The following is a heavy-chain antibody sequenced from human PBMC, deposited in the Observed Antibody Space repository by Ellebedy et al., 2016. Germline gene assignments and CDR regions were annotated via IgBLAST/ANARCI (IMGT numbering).Heavy chain of an antibody. J-gene: IGHJ6*02. CDR1: GFTFSSYW. V-gene: IGHV3-7*01. CDR3: ARDLGYYYYGMDV. Sequence: GESLKISCAASGFTFSSYWMSWVRQAPGKGLEWVANIKQDGSEKYYVDSVKGRFTISRDNAKNSLYLQMNSLRAEDMAVYYCARDLGYYYYGMDVWGQGTTVTVSS. CDR2: IKQDGSEK.